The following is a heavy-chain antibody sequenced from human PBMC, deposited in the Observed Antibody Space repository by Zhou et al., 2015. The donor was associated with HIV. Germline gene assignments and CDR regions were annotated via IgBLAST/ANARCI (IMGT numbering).Heavy chain of an antibody. CDR2: MNPNSGNT. CDR3: ARASDHYYGSGPG. Sequence: QVQLVQSGAEVKKPGSSVKVSCKASGGTFSSYDINWVRQATGQGLEWMGWMNPNSGNTGYAQKFQGRVTMTRNTSISTAYMELSSLRSEDTAVYYCARASDHYYGSGPGWGQGTLVTVSS. D-gene: IGHD3-10*01. J-gene: IGHJ4*02. CDR1: GGTFSSYD. V-gene: IGHV1-8*02.